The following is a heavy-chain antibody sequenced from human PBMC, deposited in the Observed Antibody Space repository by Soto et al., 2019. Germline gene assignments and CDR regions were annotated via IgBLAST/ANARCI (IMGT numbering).Heavy chain of an antibody. CDR2: IYYSGST. V-gene: IGHV4-31*03. Sequence: SEALSLTCTVSGGSISSVGYYWSWIRQHPGKGLEWIGYIYYSGSTYYNPSLKSRVTISVDTSKNQFPLKLSSVTAADTAVYYCARESGAAFFGVVNLKAVIDPWGQGTLVTVS. CDR1: GGSISSVGYY. J-gene: IGHJ5*02. D-gene: IGHD3-3*01. CDR3: ARESGAAFFGVVNLKAVIDP.